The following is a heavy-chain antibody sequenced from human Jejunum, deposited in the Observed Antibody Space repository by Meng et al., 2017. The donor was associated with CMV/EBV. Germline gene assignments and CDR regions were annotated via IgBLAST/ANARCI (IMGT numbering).Heavy chain of an antibody. Sequence: QVELHEPGPGLVKPSATRSFTCDVSGGCIRNDQSWSWVRQAPGKGLEWIGEIYHSGRTNYNPSVKSRVSMSVDKSQNHFSLRLSSVTAADTAVYYCTTLYGDSISWGQGTLVTVSS. V-gene: IGHV4-4*02. D-gene: IGHD4-17*01. J-gene: IGHJ4*02. CDR2: IYHSGRT. CDR3: TTLYGDSIS. CDR1: GGCIRNDQS.